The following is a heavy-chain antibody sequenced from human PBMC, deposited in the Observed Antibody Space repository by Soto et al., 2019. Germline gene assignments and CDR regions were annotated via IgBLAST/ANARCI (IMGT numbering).Heavy chain of an antibody. J-gene: IGHJ4*02. CDR3: AKDRQNVAATYFDY. V-gene: IGHV3-23*01. CDR2: ISGTSGST. CDR1: GFTFSSYA. Sequence: GGSLRLSCAASGFTFSSYAMSWVRQAPGKGLEWVSAISGTSGSTYYADSVKGRFTVSRDNSDNTLYLQMNSLRAEDTAVYFCAKDRQNVAATYFDYWGQGTLVTVSS. D-gene: IGHD2-15*01.